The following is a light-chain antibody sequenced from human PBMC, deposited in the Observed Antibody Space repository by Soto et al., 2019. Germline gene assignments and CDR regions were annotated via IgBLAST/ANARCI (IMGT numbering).Light chain of an antibody. CDR3: QHYGSSMYT. V-gene: IGKV3-20*01. CDR2: GAS. Sequence: EIVMTQSPATLSVSPGERATLSCRASQSVSSNLAWYQQKPGQAPRLLISGASSRAAGIPDRFSGSGSGTDFTLTISRLEPEDFAVYYCQHYGSSMYTFGQGTKLEIK. CDR1: QSVSSN. J-gene: IGKJ2*01.